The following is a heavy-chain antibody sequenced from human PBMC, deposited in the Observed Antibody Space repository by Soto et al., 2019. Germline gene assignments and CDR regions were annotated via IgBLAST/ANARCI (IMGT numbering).Heavy chain of an antibody. Sequence: QVQLVQSGAEVKKPGSSVKVSCKASGGTFSSYAISWVRQAPGQGLEWMGGIIPIFGTANYAQKFQGRVTIXQXXSPSTPYEEVSSMRVMDTAVSYWAIEGGWPHWFVPWGQGTLVTVSS. CDR3: AIEGGWPHWFVP. CDR2: IIPIFGTA. CDR1: GGTFSSYA. V-gene: IGHV1-69*14. J-gene: IGHJ5*02. D-gene: IGHD6-19*01.